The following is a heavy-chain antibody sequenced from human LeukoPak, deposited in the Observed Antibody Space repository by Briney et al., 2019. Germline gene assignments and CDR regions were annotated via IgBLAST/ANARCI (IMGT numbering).Heavy chain of an antibody. CDR2: INHSGST. CDR1: GGSISSYY. V-gene: IGHV4-34*01. CDR3: ASCSTSCYIY. D-gene: IGHD2-2*02. J-gene: IGHJ4*02. Sequence: PSETLSLTCTVSGGSISSYYWSWIRQPPGKGLEWIGEINHSGSTNYNPSLKSRVTISVDTSKNQFSLKLSSVTAADTAVYYCASCSTSCYIYWGQGTLVTVSS.